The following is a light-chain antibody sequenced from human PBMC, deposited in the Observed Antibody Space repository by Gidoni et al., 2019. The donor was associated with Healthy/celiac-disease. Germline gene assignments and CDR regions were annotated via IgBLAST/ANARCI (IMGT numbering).Light chain of an antibody. CDR1: KLGDKY. CDR2: QDS. J-gene: IGLJ2*01. V-gene: IGLV3-1*01. Sequence: SYELTQPPTVSGSPGQTASITCSGDKLGDKYACWYQQKPGQSPVVVIYQDSKRPSGIPERFSGSNSGNTATLTISGTPAMDEADYYCQAWDSSIVVFGGGTKLSVL. CDR3: QAWDSSIVV.